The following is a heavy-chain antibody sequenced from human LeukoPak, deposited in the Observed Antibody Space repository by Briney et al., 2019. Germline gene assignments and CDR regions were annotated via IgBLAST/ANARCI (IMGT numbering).Heavy chain of an antibody. Sequence: SETLSLTCTVSGGSISTYYWTWIRQPAGKGLEWIGRFSTSGIANYNPSLKRRVTMSVDTSKNQFFLKLNSVTAADTVVYYCMRDGPSWGLLWGQGALVTVSS. J-gene: IGHJ4*02. CDR2: FSTSGIA. D-gene: IGHD7-27*01. CDR1: GGSISTYY. V-gene: IGHV4-4*07. CDR3: MRDGPSWGLL.